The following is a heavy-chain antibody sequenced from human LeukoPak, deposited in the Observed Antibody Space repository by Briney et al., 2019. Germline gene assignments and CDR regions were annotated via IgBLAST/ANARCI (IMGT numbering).Heavy chain of an antibody. CDR2: ISSSSSYI. D-gene: IGHD3-3*01. J-gene: IGHJ4*02. CDR3: ASWSALADY. CDR1: GGSISSSS. V-gene: IGHV3-21*01. Sequence: ETLSLTCTVSGGSISSSSYYWGWIRQPPGKGLEWVSSISSSSSYIYYADSVKGRFTISRDNAKNSLYLQMNSLRAEDTAVYYCASWSALADYWGQGTLVTVSS.